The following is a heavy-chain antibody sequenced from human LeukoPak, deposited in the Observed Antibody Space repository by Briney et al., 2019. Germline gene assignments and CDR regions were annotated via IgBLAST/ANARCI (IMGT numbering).Heavy chain of an antibody. CDR2: INPSGGST. V-gene: IGHV1-46*01. J-gene: IGHJ3*02. D-gene: IGHD3-10*01. CDR1: GYTFTSYY. CDR3: ARAHGSGSYYRSRAFDI. Sequence: ASVKVSCKASGYTFTSYYMHWVRQAPGQGLEWMGIINPSGGSTSYAQKFQGRVTMTRGTSTSTVYMELSSLRSEDTAVYYCARAHGSGSYYRSRAFDIWGQGTMVTVSS.